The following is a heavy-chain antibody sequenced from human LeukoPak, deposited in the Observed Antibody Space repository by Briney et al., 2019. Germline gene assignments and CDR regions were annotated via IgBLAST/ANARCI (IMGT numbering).Heavy chain of an antibody. CDR1: GFTFSSYE. Sequence: GGSLRLSCAASGFTFSSYEMNWVRQAPGKGLEWVSYISINGSTIYYADSVKGRFTISRDNAKNSLYLQMNSLRAEDTAVYYCARVVVVPAAIGPHYYYYYYMDVWGKGTTVTASS. CDR2: ISINGSTI. V-gene: IGHV3-48*03. J-gene: IGHJ6*03. CDR3: ARVVVVPAAIGPHYYYYYYMDV. D-gene: IGHD2-2*01.